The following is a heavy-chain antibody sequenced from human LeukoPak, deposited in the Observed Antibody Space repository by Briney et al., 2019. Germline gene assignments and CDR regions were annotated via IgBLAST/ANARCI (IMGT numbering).Heavy chain of an antibody. Sequence: ASVKVSCKASGYTFTSYDINWVRQATGQGLEWMGWMNPNSGNTGYAQKFQGRVTMTRNTSISTAYMELRSLRSDDTAVYYCATDYPIGAAGRGTSSGFDYWGQGTLVTVSS. J-gene: IGHJ4*02. CDR1: GYTFTSYD. CDR2: MNPNSGNT. CDR3: ATDYPIGAAGRGTSSGFDY. V-gene: IGHV1-8*01. D-gene: IGHD6-13*01.